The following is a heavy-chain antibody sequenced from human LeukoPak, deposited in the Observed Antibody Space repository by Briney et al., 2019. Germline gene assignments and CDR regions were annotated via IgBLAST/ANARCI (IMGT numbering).Heavy chain of an antibody. V-gene: IGHV1-18*04. Sequence: GASVKVSCKASGYTFTGYYMHWVRQAPGQGLEWMGWISAYNGNTNYAQKLQGRVTMTTDTSTSTAYMELRSLRSDDTAVYYCARDRTYYYDSSGQKGFDYWGQGTLVTVSS. CDR1: GYTFTGYY. CDR2: ISAYNGNT. J-gene: IGHJ4*02. CDR3: ARDRTYYYDSSGQKGFDY. D-gene: IGHD3-22*01.